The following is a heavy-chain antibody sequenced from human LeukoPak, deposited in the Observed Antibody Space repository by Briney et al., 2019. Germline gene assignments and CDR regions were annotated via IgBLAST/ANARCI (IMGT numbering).Heavy chain of an antibody. CDR2: IFPSGGEI. J-gene: IGHJ4*02. D-gene: IGHD2-21*02. CDR1: GFTFSAFA. Sequence: GGSLRLSCEASGFTFSAFAMIWVRQPPGKGLEWVSSIFPSGGEIHYADSVRGRFTISRDNSKSTLSLQMNSLRAEDTAVYYCAKDRLLNCRGDCYIFDYWGQGTVVTVSS. CDR3: AKDRLLNCRGDCYIFDY. V-gene: IGHV3-23*01.